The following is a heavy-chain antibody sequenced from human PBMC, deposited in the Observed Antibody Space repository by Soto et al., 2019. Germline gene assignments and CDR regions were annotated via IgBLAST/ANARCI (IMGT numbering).Heavy chain of an antibody. CDR2: IYASGNT. CDR1: GASISDYY. CDR3: ARESRSALGTVEH. D-gene: IGHD6-13*01. V-gene: IGHV4-4*07. Sequence: QVQLQESGPGLVKPWETLSLTCTVSGASISDYYWSWIRQPAGKGLECIGRIYASGNTNYNPSLKSRVTMSVDTSKNQFSLTLNSVTAADTAVYYCARESRSALGTVEHWGRGTLVTVSS. J-gene: IGHJ4*02.